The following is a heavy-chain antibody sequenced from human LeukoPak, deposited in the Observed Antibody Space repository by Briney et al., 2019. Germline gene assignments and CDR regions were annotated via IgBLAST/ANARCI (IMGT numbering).Heavy chain of an antibody. CDR1: GYSITSYW. CDR3: ARRGYDYYYIYV. D-gene: IGHD3-16*01. J-gene: IGHJ6*03. CDR2: IYPGDSDT. V-gene: IGHV5-51*01. Sequence: AESLKISCNGSGYSITSYWNGGVRHMPGEIVEWRGFIYPGDSDTRYSPSFEGHVIISADKSVSTAYLQWSSLKAADTAIYYCARRGYDYYYIYVWGKGTTVTVSS.